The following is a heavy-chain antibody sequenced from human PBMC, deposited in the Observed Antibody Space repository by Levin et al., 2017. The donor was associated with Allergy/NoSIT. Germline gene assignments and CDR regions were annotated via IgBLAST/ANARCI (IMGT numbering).Heavy chain of an antibody. CDR1: GFTISEYA. V-gene: IGHV3-23*01. D-gene: IGHD1-1*01. CDR3: AKKQGGTSVFSFDV. CDR2: ITGGGFNT. J-gene: IGHJ3*01. Sequence: GGSLRLSCAVSGFTISEYAMAWVRQAPGKGLEWVSVITGGGFNTYYGDSVKGRFTVSRDDSKDTLYLELNSLGGEDTAVYYCAKKQGGTSVFSFDVGVQGTMVTVSS.